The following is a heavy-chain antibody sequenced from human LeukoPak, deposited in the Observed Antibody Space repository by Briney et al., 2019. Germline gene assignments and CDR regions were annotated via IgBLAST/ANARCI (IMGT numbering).Heavy chain of an antibody. CDR1: GGTFSSYA. D-gene: IGHD3-3*01. Sequence: ASVKVSCKASGGTFSSYAISWVRQAPGQGLEWMGRIIPILGIANYAQKFQGRVTITADKSTSTAYMELSSLRSEDTAVYYCAREATSLRFLEWLLSHFDYWGQGTLVTVSS. V-gene: IGHV1-69*04. CDR3: AREATSLRFLEWLLSHFDY. CDR2: IIPILGIA. J-gene: IGHJ4*02.